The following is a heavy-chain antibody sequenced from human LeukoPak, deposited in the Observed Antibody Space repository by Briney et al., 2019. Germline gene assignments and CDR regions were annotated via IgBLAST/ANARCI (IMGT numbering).Heavy chain of an antibody. CDR1: GFTFDDYG. CDR3: ARAPSHFFDY. V-gene: IGHV3-74*01. CDR2: INSDGSST. Sequence: LGGSLRLSCAASGFTFDDYGMSWVRQAPGKGLVWVSRINSDGSSTSYADSVKGRFTISRDNAKNTLYLQMNSLRAEDTAVYYCARAPSHFFDYWGQGTLVTVSS. J-gene: IGHJ4*02.